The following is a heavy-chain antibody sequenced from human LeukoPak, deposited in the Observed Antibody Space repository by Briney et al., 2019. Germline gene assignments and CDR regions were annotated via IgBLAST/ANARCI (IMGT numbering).Heavy chain of an antibody. CDR3: ARARNYYDNSGYYYEGDAFDI. CDR1: GGSISNYH. J-gene: IGHJ3*02. D-gene: IGHD3-22*01. Sequence: TSETLSLTCTVSGGSISNYHWGWIRQPPGKGLEWIGYIFYSGSTNDNPSLKSRVTISVDTSKNQFSLRLSSVTAADTAVYYCARARNYYDNSGYYYEGDAFDIWGQGTMVTVSS. CDR2: IFYSGST. V-gene: IGHV4-59*01.